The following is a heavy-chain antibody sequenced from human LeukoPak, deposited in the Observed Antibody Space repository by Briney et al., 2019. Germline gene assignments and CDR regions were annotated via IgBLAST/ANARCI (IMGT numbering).Heavy chain of an antibody. V-gene: IGHV4-59*01. J-gene: IGHJ4*02. Sequence: SETLSLTCTVSGGSISRYYWSWIRQPPGKGLEWSGYIYYSGTTNYNPSLKSRVTISVDTSKTQFSLKLSSVTAADTPVYFCARVGGTMHYWGQGTLVTVSS. CDR2: IYYSGTT. CDR1: GGSISRYY. CDR3: ARVGGTMHY. D-gene: IGHD4-23*01.